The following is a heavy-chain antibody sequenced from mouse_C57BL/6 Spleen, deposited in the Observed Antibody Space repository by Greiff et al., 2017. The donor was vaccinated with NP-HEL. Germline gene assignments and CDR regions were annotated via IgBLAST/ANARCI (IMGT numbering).Heavy chain of an antibody. D-gene: IGHD4-1*01. CDR2: INPNNGGT. CDR1: GYTFTDYY. J-gene: IGHJ4*01. Sequence: VQLQQSGPELVKPGASVKISCKASGYTFTDYYMNWVKQSHGKSLEWIGDINPNNGGTSYNQKFKGKATLTVDKSSSTAYMELRSLTSEDSAVYYCARRSDWDDAMDYWGQGTSVTVSS. CDR3: ARRSDWDDAMDY. V-gene: IGHV1-26*01.